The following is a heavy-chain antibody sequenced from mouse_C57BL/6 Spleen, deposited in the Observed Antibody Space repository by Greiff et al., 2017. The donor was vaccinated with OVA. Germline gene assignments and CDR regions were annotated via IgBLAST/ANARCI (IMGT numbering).Heavy chain of an antibody. D-gene: IGHD2-5*01. CDR1: GFTFSDYG. Sequence: EVKVVESGGGLVKPGGSLKLSCAASGFTFSDYGMHWVRQAPEKGLEWVAYISSGSSTIYYADTVKGRFTISRDNAKNTLFLQMTSLRSEDTAMYYCARGELYSNRFAYWGQGTLVTVSA. J-gene: IGHJ3*01. CDR3: ARGELYSNRFAY. CDR2: ISSGSSTI. V-gene: IGHV5-17*01.